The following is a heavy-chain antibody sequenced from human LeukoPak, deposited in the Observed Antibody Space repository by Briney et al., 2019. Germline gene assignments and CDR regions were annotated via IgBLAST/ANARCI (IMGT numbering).Heavy chain of an antibody. Sequence: PSETLSLTCTVSGGSISSSRYYWGWIRQPPGKGLEWIGTIYYSGSTYYNPSLKSRVTISVDTSKNQFSLKLSSVTAADTAVYYCASTMIVVALFDYWGQGTLVTVSS. J-gene: IGHJ4*02. CDR1: GGSISSSRYY. CDR3: ASTMIVVALFDY. V-gene: IGHV4-39*07. CDR2: IYYSGST. D-gene: IGHD3-22*01.